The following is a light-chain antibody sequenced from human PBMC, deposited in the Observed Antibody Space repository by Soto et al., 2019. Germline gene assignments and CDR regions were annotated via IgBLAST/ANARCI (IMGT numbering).Light chain of an antibody. CDR1: QSINNY. CDR2: TAS. V-gene: IGKV1-39*01. Sequence: DIQMTQSPSSLSASVGDRVTITCRATQSINNYLNWYQQKPGKAPKLLIYTASTLQSGVPSRFGGGGSGTDFTLTISSLQPEDFATYYCHHSYSTRAFGPGTKVDI. J-gene: IGKJ3*01. CDR3: HHSYSTRA.